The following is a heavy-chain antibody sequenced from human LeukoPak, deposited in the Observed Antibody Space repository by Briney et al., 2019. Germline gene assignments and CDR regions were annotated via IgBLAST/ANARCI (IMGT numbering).Heavy chain of an antibody. CDR1: GGSISSYY. J-gene: IGHJ5*02. V-gene: IGHV4-59*01. Sequence: PSETLSLTCTVSGGSISSYYWSWIRQPPGKGLEWIGYIYYSGSTNYNPSLKSRVTISVDTSKNQFSLKLSSVPAADTAVYYCARGTPTRLDDYDYVRGSYRYEPWGQGTLVTVSS. CDR2: IYYSGST. CDR3: ARGTPTRLDDYDYVRGSYRYEP. D-gene: IGHD3-16*02.